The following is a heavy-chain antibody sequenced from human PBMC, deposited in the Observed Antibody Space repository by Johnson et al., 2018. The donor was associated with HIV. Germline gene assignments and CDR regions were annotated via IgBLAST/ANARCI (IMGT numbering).Heavy chain of an antibody. Sequence: QLVESGGGVVQPGRSLRLSCAASGFTFSSYAMHWVRQAPGKGLEWVAVISYDGSNKYYADSVKGRFTISRDNSKNTLYLQMNSLRAEDTAVYYCARGPFDFWGRGAFDIWGQGTMVTVSS. V-gene: IGHV3-30*04. CDR1: GFTFSSYA. CDR3: ARGPFDFWGRGAFDI. J-gene: IGHJ3*02. D-gene: IGHD3-3*01. CDR2: ISYDGSNK.